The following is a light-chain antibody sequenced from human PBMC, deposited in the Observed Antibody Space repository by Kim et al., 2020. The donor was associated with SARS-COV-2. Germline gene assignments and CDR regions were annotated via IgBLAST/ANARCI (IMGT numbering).Light chain of an antibody. Sequence: QSALTQPASVSGSPGQSITISCTGTSSDVGSYNLVSWYQQHPGKPPKLMIYEVSKRPSGVSNRFSGSKSGNTASLTISGLQAEDEADYYCCSYAGSSTFEVFGTGTKVTVL. V-gene: IGLV2-23*02. CDR3: CSYAGSSTFEV. CDR1: SSDVGSYNL. CDR2: EVS. J-gene: IGLJ1*01.